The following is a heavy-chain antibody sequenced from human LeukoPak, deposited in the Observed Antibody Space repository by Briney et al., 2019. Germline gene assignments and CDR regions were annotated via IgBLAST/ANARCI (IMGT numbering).Heavy chain of an antibody. D-gene: IGHD3-10*01. CDR1: VYTFTGYY. Sequence: ASVKVSCKASVYTFTGYYIHWVRQAPGQGLEWMGWINPNSGGTKYAQKLQGRVTMTRDTSLSTAYMELRRLTADDTAVYYCARGRGPYYCVMDVWGQGTTVTVSS. CDR3: ARGRGPYYCVMDV. CDR2: INPNSGGT. V-gene: IGHV1-2*02. J-gene: IGHJ6*02.